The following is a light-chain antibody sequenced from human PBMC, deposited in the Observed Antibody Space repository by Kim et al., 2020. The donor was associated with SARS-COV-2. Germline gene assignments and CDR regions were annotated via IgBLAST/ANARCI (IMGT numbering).Light chain of an antibody. V-gene: IGKV1-39*01. J-gene: IGKJ1*01. Sequence: DIQMTQSPPSLSASVGDRVTITCRSSQSISSYLNWYQQKPGKAPKFLIYAASSLHSGVPSRFSGSGSGTDFTLTINNLQPEDFATYYCQQSYSTPWTFGQGTKVDIK. CDR2: AAS. CDR3: QQSYSTPWT. CDR1: QSISSY.